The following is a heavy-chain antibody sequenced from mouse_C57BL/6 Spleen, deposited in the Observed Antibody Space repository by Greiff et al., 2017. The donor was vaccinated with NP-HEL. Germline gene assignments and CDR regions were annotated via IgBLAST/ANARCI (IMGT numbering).Heavy chain of an antibody. V-gene: IGHV1-64*01. J-gene: IGHJ1*03. CDR1: GYTFTSYW. CDR3: ARNHYGNSLNYFDV. D-gene: IGHD2-1*01. CDR2: IHPNSGST. Sequence: QVQLQQPGAELVKPGASVKLSCKASGYTFTSYWMHWVKQRPGQGLEWIGMIHPNSGSTNYNEKFKSKATLTVDKSSSTAYMQLSSLTSEDSAVYYCARNHYGNSLNYFDVWGTGTTVTVSS.